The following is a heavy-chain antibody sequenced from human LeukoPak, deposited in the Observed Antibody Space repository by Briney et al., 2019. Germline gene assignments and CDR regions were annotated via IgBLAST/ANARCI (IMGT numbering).Heavy chain of an antibody. CDR1: GFTFSNYA. V-gene: IGHV3-30-3*01. CDR3: ARDDYGDYGLLDF. CDR2: ISYDASNK. D-gene: IGHD4-17*01. Sequence: PGGSLRLSCAALGFTFSNYAMHWVRQAPGKGLEWVAVISYDASNKYYADSVKGRFTISRDNSKNTLYLQMNSLRSEDTAVYYCARDDYGDYGLLDFWGQGTLVTVSS. J-gene: IGHJ4*02.